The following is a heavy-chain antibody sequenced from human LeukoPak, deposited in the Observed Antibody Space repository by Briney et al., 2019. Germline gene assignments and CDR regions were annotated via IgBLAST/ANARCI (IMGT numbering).Heavy chain of an antibody. CDR2: ISWDGGST. D-gene: IGHD3-10*01. CDR1: GFTFDDYT. CDR3: AKGGSGSYLYYGMDV. J-gene: IGHJ6*02. V-gene: IGHV3-43*01. Sequence: GGSLRLSCAASGFTFDDYTMHWVRQAPGKGLEWVSLISWDGGSTYYADSVKGRFTISRDNSKNSLYLQMNSLRTEDTALYYCAKGGSGSYLYYGMDVWGQGTTVTVSS.